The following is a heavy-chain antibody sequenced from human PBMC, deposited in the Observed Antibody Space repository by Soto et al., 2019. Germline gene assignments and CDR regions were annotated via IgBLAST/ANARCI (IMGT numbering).Heavy chain of an antibody. D-gene: IGHD4-17*01. V-gene: IGHV3-21*01. Sequence: GGSLRLSCAASGFTFSSYSMNWVRQAPGKGLEWVSSISSSSSYIYYADSVKGRFTISRDNAKNSLYLQMNSLRAEDTAVYYCARDPHSTTVTTHFEYWGQGTLVTVSS. CDR2: ISSSSSYI. J-gene: IGHJ4*02. CDR1: GFTFSSYS. CDR3: ARDPHSTTVTTHFEY.